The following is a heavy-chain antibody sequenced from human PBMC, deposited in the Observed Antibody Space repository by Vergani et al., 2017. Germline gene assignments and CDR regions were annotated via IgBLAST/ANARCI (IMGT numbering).Heavy chain of an antibody. J-gene: IGHJ6*02. Sequence: QVQLVQSGAEVKKPGASVKVSCKASGYTFTSYDINWVRQATGQGLEWMGWMNPNSGNTGYAQKFQGRVTMTRNTSISTAYMELSSLRSEDTAVYYCARGLFYYYESSGHDYYYGMDVWGQGTTVTVSS. V-gene: IGHV1-8*01. CDR2: MNPNSGNT. D-gene: IGHD3-22*01. CDR3: ARGLFYYYESSGHDYYYGMDV. CDR1: GYTFTSYD.